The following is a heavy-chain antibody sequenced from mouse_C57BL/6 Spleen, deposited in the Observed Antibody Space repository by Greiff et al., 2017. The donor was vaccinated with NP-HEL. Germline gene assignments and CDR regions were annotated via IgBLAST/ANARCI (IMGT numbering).Heavy chain of an antibody. Sequence: QVQLQQSGAELVKPGASVKISCKASGYAFSSYWMNWVKQRPGKGLEWIGQIYPGDGDTNYNGKFKGKATLTADKSSSTAYMQLRSLTSEDSAVYFFARVDYDECYVDYWCKGTTLTVS. CDR2: IYPGDGDT. V-gene: IGHV1-80*01. CDR1: GYAFSSYW. D-gene: IGHD2-4*01. J-gene: IGHJ2*01. CDR3: ARVDYDECYVDY.